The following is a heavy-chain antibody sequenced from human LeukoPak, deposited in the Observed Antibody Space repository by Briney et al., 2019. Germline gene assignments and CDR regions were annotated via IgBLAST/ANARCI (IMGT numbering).Heavy chain of an antibody. CDR1: GFTFSSYS. D-gene: IGHD3-22*01. V-gene: IGHV3-21*01. CDR3: AREHSMSYDSSGSKITYYYGMDV. Sequence: GGSLRLSCAASGFTFSSYSMNWVRQAPGKGLEWVSSISSSSSYIYYADSVKGRFTISRDNAKNSPYLQMNSLRAEDTAVYYCAREHSMSYDSSGSKITYYYGMDVWGQGTTVTVSS. CDR2: ISSSSSYI. J-gene: IGHJ6*02.